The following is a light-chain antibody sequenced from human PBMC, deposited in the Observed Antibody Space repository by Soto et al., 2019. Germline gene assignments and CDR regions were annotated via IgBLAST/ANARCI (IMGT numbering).Light chain of an antibody. CDR2: GNS. Sequence: QPVLTQPPSVSGAPGQRVTISCTGSSSNIGAGYDVHWYQQLPGTAPKLLIYGNSNRPSGVPDRFSGSTSGTSASLAITGLLAEDEADYYCQSYDSSLSGWVFGGGTKLTVL. J-gene: IGLJ3*02. CDR1: SSNIGAGYD. V-gene: IGLV1-40*01. CDR3: QSYDSSLSGWV.